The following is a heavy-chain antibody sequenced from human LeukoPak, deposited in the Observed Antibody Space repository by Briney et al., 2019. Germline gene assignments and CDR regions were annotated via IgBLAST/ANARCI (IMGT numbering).Heavy chain of an antibody. Sequence: PGGSLRLSCAASGFTFSSYWMSWVRQAPGKGLEWVANIKQDGSEKYYVDSVKGRFTISRDNAKNSLYLQMNSLRAEDTAVHYCARGGDAYSGSSGWVDYWGQGTLVTVSS. CDR2: IKQDGSEK. D-gene: IGHD6-6*01. J-gene: IGHJ4*02. CDR3: ARGGDAYSGSSGWVDY. V-gene: IGHV3-7*03. CDR1: GFTFSSYW.